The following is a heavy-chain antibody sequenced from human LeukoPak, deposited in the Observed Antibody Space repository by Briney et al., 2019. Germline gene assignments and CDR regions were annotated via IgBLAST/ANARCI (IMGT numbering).Heavy chain of an antibody. Sequence: GESLKISCKGSGYSFTSYWIGWVRQMPGKGLEWMGIIYPGDSDTRYSPSFQGQVTISADKSISTAYLQWSSLKASDTAIYYCARQAPFYIHIPGDDAFDIWGQGTMVTVSS. J-gene: IGHJ3*02. CDR1: GYSFTSYW. D-gene: IGHD2-21*01. CDR3: ARQAPFYIHIPGDDAFDI. V-gene: IGHV5-51*01. CDR2: IYPGDSDT.